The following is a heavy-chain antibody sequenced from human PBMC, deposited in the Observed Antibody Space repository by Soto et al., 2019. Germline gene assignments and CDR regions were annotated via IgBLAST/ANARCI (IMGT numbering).Heavy chain of an antibody. CDR1: GFTVSSYA. V-gene: IGHV3-30-3*01. D-gene: IGHD6-19*01. Sequence: GGSLRLSCAASGFTVSSYAMHWGRQAPGKGLEWVAVISYDGSNKYYSDSVKGRFTISRDNSKNTLYLQMNSLRAEDTAVYYCARDLVSSGWTDDFDYWGQGTLVTVTS. CDR3: ARDLVSSGWTDDFDY. CDR2: ISYDGSNK. J-gene: IGHJ4*02.